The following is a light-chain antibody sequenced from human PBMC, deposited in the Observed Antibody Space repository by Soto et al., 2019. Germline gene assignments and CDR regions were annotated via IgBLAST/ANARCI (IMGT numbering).Light chain of an antibody. CDR3: AAWDDSLSGWV. Sequence: QSVLTQPPSASGTPGQRVTISCSGSRSNIGSNFVYWYQQFPGTAPKLLIYRNNQRPSGVPDRFSGSKSGTSASLAISGLPSEDEADYDCAAWDDSLSGWVFGGGTKLAVL. CDR2: RNN. J-gene: IGLJ3*02. CDR1: RSNIGSNF. V-gene: IGLV1-47*01.